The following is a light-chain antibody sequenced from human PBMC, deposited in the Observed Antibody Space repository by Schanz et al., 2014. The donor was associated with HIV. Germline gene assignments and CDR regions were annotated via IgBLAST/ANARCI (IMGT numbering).Light chain of an antibody. CDR3: GTWDDSLNGWV. CDR2: GNS. J-gene: IGLJ3*02. Sequence: QSVLTQPPSVSGAPGQWVTISCTGSSSNIGAGFDLHWYHHLPGTAPKLLIYGNSNRPSGVPDRFSGSESGTSASLAISGLQSEDEADYYCGTWDDSLNGWVFGGGTKVTVL. V-gene: IGLV1-40*01. CDR1: SSNIGAGFD.